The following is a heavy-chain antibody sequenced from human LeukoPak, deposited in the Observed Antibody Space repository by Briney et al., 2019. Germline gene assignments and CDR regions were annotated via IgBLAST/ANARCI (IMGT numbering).Heavy chain of an antibody. D-gene: IGHD2-21*02. CDR3: AKDPRRTVTAFDY. Sequence: PGGSLRLSCAAPGFTFSSYSMNWVRQAPGKGLEWVSSISSSSSYIYYADSVKGRFTISRDNSKNTLYLQMNRPRAEDTAVYYCAKDPRRTVTAFDYWGQGTLVTVSS. CDR1: GFTFSSYS. V-gene: IGHV3-21*04. CDR2: ISSSSSYI. J-gene: IGHJ4*02.